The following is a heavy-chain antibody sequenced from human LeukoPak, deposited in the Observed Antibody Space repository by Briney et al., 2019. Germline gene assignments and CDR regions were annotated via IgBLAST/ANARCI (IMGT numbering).Heavy chain of an antibody. V-gene: IGHV3-53*04. Sequence: GGSLRLSCAASGFTVSSNYVSWVRRAPGKGLEGVSVLYTGDSTFYADPLKGRFTISRHNFENTLYLQMNSLRAEDTAVYYCARVGGYSKYVDFWRQGTLVTVSS. CDR1: GFTVSSNY. J-gene: IGHJ4*02. CDR2: LYTGDST. D-gene: IGHD4-11*01. CDR3: ARVGGYSKYVDF.